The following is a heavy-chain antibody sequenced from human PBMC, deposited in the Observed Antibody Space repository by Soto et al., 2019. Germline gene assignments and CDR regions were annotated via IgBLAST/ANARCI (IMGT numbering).Heavy chain of an antibody. J-gene: IGHJ4*01. CDR2: ISGYNGNT. CDR1: GYTFNTYA. V-gene: IGHV1-18*01. D-gene: IGHD3-22*01. CDR3: AGTVEYDSIPYYYAEF. Sequence: ASVKVSCKASGYTFNTYAITWVRQAPGQGLEWMGWISGYNGNTNYAQTLQGRGTMTTDTSTSTAYLELRSLRSDDTAVYYCAGTVEYDSIPYYYAEFWGQGTMVTVSS.